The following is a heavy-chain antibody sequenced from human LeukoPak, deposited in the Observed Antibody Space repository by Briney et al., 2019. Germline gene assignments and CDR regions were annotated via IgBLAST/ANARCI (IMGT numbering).Heavy chain of an antibody. V-gene: IGHV1-69*05. J-gene: IGHJ6*03. D-gene: IGHD5-12*01. Sequence: ASVKVSCKASGGALSNYAFSWVRQAPGQGLEWMGGIIPIFATANYAQKFQGRIKITMDQSTRTAYMELSSLRSEDTAVYYCATRSTKVRVTTILAHENYMDLWGKGTTVTVSS. CDR3: ATRSTKVRVTTILAHENYMDL. CDR2: IIPIFATA. CDR1: GGALSNYA.